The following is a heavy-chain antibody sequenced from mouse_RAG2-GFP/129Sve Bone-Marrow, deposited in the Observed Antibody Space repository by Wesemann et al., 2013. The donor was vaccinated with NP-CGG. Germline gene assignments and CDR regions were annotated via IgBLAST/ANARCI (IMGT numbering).Heavy chain of an antibody. V-gene: IGHV5-6-5*01. Sequence: MESGGGLVKPGGSLKLSCAASGFTFSSYAMSWVRQTPEKRLEWVASISSGGSTYYPDSVKGRFTISRDNARNILYLQMSSLRSEDTAMYYCAAYYYGPGYFDYWGQGTTLTVSS. D-gene: IGHD1-1*01. CDR3: AAYYYGPGYFDY. CDR2: ISSGGST. J-gene: IGHJ2*01. CDR1: GFTFSSYA.